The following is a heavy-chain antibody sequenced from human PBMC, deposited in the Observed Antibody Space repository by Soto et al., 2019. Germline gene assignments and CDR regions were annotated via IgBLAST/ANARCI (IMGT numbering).Heavy chain of an antibody. V-gene: IGHV1-18*01. CDR3: ARDREEYFDY. CDR2: ISAYNGNT. CDR1: GYTXTSYG. Sequence: SXKVSFMGSGYTXTSYGMRVVRQAPGQGLEWMGWISAYNGNTNYEQKLQGRVTMTTDTSTNTAYMELRSLRSDDTAVYHCARDREEYFDYWGQGTLVTVSS. J-gene: IGHJ4*02.